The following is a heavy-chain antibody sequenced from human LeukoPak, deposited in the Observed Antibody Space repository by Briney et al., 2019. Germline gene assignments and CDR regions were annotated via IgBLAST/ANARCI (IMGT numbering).Heavy chain of an antibody. V-gene: IGHV3-66*01. Sequence: GGSLRLSCAASGFTVSSNYMSWVRQAPGKGLEWVSVIYSGGSTYYADSVKGRFTISRDNSKNTLYLQMNSLRAEDTAVYYCARVGGDGDPTMYFDYWGQGTLVTVSS. D-gene: IGHD3-10*01. CDR3: ARVGGDGDPTMYFDY. J-gene: IGHJ4*02. CDR2: IYSGGST. CDR1: GFTVSSNY.